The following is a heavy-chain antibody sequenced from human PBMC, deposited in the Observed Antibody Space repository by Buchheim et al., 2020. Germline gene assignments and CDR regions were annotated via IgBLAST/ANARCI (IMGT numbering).Heavy chain of an antibody. Sequence: EVQLVESGGGLVQPGGSLRLSCAASGFTFSSYWMHWVRQAPGKGLVWVPRINSDGSSTSYADSVKGRFTISRDNAKNTLYLQMNSLRAEDTAVYYCARAHHDSSGYYYLWWGVVDWFDPWGQGTL. J-gene: IGHJ5*02. CDR3: ARAHHDSSGYYYLWWGVVDWFDP. CDR2: INSDGSST. CDR1: GFTFSSYW. D-gene: IGHD3-22*01. V-gene: IGHV3-74*01.